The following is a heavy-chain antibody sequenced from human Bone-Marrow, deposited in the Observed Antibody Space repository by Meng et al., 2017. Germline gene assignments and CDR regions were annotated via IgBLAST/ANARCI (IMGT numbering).Heavy chain of an antibody. J-gene: IGHJ6*02. V-gene: IGHV3-21*01. CDR1: GFTFSSYE. Sequence: GESLKISCAASGFTFSSYEMNWVRQAPGKGLEWVSSISSSSSYIYYADSVKGRFTISRDNAKNSLYLQMNSLRAEDTAVYYCARDRRAAGTKYYYGMDVWGQGTTVTVSS. CDR3: ARDRRAAGTKYYYGMDV. CDR2: ISSSSSYI. D-gene: IGHD6-13*01.